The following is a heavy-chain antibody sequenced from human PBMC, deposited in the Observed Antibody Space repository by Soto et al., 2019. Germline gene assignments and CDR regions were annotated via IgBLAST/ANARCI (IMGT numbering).Heavy chain of an antibody. CDR2: IYYSGST. D-gene: IGHD2-15*01. CDR3: ATGPRPTHVDY. Sequence: TSETLSLTCAVSGYSISSSNWWGWIRQPPGKGLEWIGYIYYSGSTYYNPSLKSRVTMSVDTSKNQFSLKLSSVTAVDTAVYYCATGPRPTHVDYWGQGTLVTVSS. V-gene: IGHV4-28*03. J-gene: IGHJ4*02. CDR1: GYSISSSNW.